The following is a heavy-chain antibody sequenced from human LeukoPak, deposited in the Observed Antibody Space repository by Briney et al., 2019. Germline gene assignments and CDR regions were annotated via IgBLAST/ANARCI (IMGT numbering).Heavy chain of an antibody. Sequence: SETLSLTCTVSGGSISSYYWSWIRQPPGKGLEWIGYIYYSGSTNYNPSLTSRVTISVDTSKNQFSLKLSSVTAADTAVYYCARGAYSGSFFDYWGQGTLVTVSS. CDR3: ARGAYSGSFFDY. V-gene: IGHV4-59*01. J-gene: IGHJ4*02. D-gene: IGHD1-26*01. CDR1: GGSISSYY. CDR2: IYYSGST.